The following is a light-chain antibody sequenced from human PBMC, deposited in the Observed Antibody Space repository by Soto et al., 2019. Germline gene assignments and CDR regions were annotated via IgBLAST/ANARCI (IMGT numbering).Light chain of an antibody. J-gene: IGLJ1*01. CDR3: SSWTSGATYV. V-gene: IGLV2-14*03. Sequence: QSALTQPASVSGSPGQSITISCAGTSIDVGAYNYVSWYQHHPGKAPKLMIYDVNNRPSGDSNRFSGSKSGNTASLTISGLQAEDEADYYCSSWTSGATYVFGSGTRSPS. CDR1: SIDVGAYNY. CDR2: DVN.